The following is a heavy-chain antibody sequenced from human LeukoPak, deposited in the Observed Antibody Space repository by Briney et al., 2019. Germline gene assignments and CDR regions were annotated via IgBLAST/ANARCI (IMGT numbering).Heavy chain of an antibody. CDR2: IYYSGST. CDR1: GGSISSRGYY. D-gene: IGHD6-19*01. CDR3: ARHVSGWYNV. Sequence: PSETLYPTCTVPGGSISSRGYYWAWLRQPPGKGLECIASIYYSGSTYYNPSLRSRVTISADTSKNQFSLKVSSLTAADTAVYYCARHVSGWYNVWGQGTLLTASS. V-gene: IGHV4-39*01. J-gene: IGHJ4*02.